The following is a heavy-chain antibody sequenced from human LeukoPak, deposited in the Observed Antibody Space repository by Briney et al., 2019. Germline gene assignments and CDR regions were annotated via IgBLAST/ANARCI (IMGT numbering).Heavy chain of an antibody. D-gene: IGHD6-13*01. Sequence: GGSLRLSCAASGFTFSSYAMSWVRQAPGKGLEWVSAISGSGDSTYYADSVKGRFTISRDNSKNTLYLQMNSLRAEDTAVYYCAKGARYSSSWPTGYYFDYWGQGTLVTVSS. CDR3: AKGARYSSSWPTGYYFDY. CDR2: ISGSGDST. CDR1: GFTFSSYA. V-gene: IGHV3-23*01. J-gene: IGHJ4*02.